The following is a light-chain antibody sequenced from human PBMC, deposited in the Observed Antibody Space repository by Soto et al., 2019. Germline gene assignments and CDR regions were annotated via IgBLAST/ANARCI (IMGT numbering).Light chain of an antibody. CDR1: SGSVSTSYY. V-gene: IGLV8-61*01. CDR3: VLYMGSGIWV. Sequence: QTVVTQEPSFSVSPGGTVTLTCGLNSGSVSTSYYPSWYQQTPGQAPRTLIYSTNTRSSGVPDRFSGSILGNKAALTITGAQEDDESDYYCVLYMGSGIWVFGGGTKLTVL. J-gene: IGLJ3*02. CDR2: STN.